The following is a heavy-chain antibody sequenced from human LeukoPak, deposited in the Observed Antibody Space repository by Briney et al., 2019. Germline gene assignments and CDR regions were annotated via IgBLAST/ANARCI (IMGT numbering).Heavy chain of an antibody. J-gene: IGHJ4*02. Sequence: SETLSLTCTVSGGSISSSSYYWGWIRQPPGKGLEWIGSIYYSGSTYYNPSLKSRVTISVDTSKNQFSLKLSSVTAADMAVYYCARISRRDGYSTTFDYWGQGTLVTASS. D-gene: IGHD5-24*01. CDR2: IYYSGST. CDR3: ARISRRDGYSTTFDY. CDR1: GGSISSSSYY. V-gene: IGHV4-39*07.